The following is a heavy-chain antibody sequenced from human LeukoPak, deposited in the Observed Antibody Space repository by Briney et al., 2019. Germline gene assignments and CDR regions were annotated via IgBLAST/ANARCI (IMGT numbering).Heavy chain of an antibody. CDR2: IYYSGST. Sequence: PSETLSLTCTVSGGSISSSSYYWGWIRQPPGKGLEWIGSIYYSGSTNYNPSLKSRVTISVDASKNQFSLKLSSVTAADTAVYYCARVEAAAGTYYYYYGMDVWGQGITVTVSS. CDR1: GGSISSSSYY. D-gene: IGHD6-13*01. V-gene: IGHV4-39*07. J-gene: IGHJ6*02. CDR3: ARVEAAAGTYYYYYGMDV.